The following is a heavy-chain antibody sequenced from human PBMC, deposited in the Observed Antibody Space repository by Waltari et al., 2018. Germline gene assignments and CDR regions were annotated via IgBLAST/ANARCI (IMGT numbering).Heavy chain of an antibody. CDR1: GGSISSSRYY. Sequence: QLQLQESGPGLVKPSETLSLTCTVSGGSISSSRYYWGWIRQPPRKGLEWIGSIYYSGSTYYNPSLKSRVTISVDTSKNQFSLKLSSVTAADTAVYYCARHPFTMVRGVIKGFDYWGQGTLVTVSS. J-gene: IGHJ4*02. CDR2: IYYSGST. CDR3: ARHPFTMVRGVIKGFDY. V-gene: IGHV4-39*07. D-gene: IGHD3-10*01.